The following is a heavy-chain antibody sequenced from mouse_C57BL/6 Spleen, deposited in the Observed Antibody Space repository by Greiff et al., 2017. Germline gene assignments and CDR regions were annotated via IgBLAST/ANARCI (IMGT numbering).Heavy chain of an antibody. CDR3: ARKRGSSPLPMDY. CDR2: IWSGGST. J-gene: IGHJ4*01. Sequence: QVQLKESGPGLVQPSQSLSITCTVSGFSLTSYGVHWVRQSPGKGLEWLGVIWSGGSTDCNAAFISRLSISKDNSKSQVFFKMNSLQADDTAIYYCARKRGSSPLPMDYWGQGTSVTVSS. V-gene: IGHV2-2*01. CDR1: GFSLTSYG. D-gene: IGHD1-1*01.